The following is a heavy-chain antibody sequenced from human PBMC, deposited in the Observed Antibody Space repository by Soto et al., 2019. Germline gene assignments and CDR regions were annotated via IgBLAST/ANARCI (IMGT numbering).Heavy chain of an antibody. J-gene: IGHJ6*02. V-gene: IGHV1-69*01. CDR1: GGTFSSYA. D-gene: IGHD3-22*01. CDR3: AREYYSSGYSAGVLFTYYYGMDV. CDR2: IIPIFGTA. Sequence: SVKGSCQASGGTFSSYAISWGRQAPVQGLEWMGGIIPIFGTANYAQKFQGRVTITADESTSTAYMELSSLRSEDTAVYYCAREYYSSGYSAGVLFTYYYGMDVWGQGTTVTVSS.